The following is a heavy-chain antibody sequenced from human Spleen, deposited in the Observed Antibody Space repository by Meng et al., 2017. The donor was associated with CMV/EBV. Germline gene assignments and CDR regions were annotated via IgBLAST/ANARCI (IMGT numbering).Heavy chain of an antibody. D-gene: IGHD3-10*01. Sequence: QEQLQQGGGGLLHPPTTLLPSSACYGWSSSGDYCSRIRQPPGRGREWIGENNHSGRTNYYPPLKSRGTISVDTSKNQLSLKLSTVTAADTAVYYCARGDGITRCGHLSYWGQGTLVTVSS. CDR2: NNHSGRT. J-gene: IGHJ4*02. CDR3: ARGDGITRCGHLSY. V-gene: IGHV4-34*01. CDR1: GWSSSGDY.